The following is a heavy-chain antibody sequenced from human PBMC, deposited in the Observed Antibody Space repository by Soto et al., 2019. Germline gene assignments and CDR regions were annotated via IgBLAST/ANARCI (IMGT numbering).Heavy chain of an antibody. CDR2: IYWDDTK. Sequence: QITLKESGPTLVKPTQTLTLTCTFSGFSLPTARVGVGWIRQPPGKALEWLAVIYWDDTKTYRPPLKSRLTITKDTSTNQVALTMTDMDRVDTATYYCAHAYGGRSLYWGQGTLVIVSS. J-gene: IGHJ4*02. D-gene: IGHD1-26*01. V-gene: IGHV2-5*02. CDR1: GFSLPTARVG. CDR3: AHAYGGRSLY.